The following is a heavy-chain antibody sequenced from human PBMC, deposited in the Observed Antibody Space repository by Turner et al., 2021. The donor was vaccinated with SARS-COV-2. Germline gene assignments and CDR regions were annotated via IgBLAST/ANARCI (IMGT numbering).Heavy chain of an antibody. D-gene: IGHD6-6*01. V-gene: IGHV1-2*02. Sequence: QVQLVQSGAEVKAPGASVKVSCKASGYTFTDYYIHWVRQAPGQGLEWMGWIGPSSGGTNYAQRFQGRITMTRDTSISTAYMELSSLRSDDTAVYYCAREGAPVSSSSRVWFDPWGQGTLVTVSS. CDR3: AREGAPVSSSSRVWFDP. CDR1: GYTFTDYY. J-gene: IGHJ5*02. CDR2: IGPSSGGT.